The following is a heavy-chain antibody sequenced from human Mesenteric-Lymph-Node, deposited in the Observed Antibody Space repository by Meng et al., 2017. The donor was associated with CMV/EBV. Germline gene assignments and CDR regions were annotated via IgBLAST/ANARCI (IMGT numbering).Heavy chain of an antibody. Sequence: GGSLRLSCAASGFTFSSYAMHWVRQAPGKGLEWVAVISYDGSNKYYADSVKGRFTISRDNSKNTLYLQMNSLRAEDTTIYYCARVSVPAAILYYQFGMDVWGQGTTVPSP. J-gene: IGHJ6*02. D-gene: IGHD2-2*01. CDR3: ARVSVPAAILYYQFGMDV. CDR2: ISYDGSNK. V-gene: IGHV3-30-3*01. CDR1: GFTFSSYA.